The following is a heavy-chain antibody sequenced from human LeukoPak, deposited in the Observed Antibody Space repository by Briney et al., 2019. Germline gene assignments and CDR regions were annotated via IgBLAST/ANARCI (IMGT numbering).Heavy chain of an antibody. V-gene: IGHV4-39*07. CDR3: ARLGRDYYDSSGYYY. Sequence: PSQTLSLTCTVSGNSISSSRYYWGWIRQPPGKGLEWIGSVYYSGSTYYNPSLKSRVTISLDTSKNQFSVKLSSVTAADTAVYYCARLGRDYYDSSGYYYWGQGTLVTVSS. CDR1: GNSISSSRYY. D-gene: IGHD3-22*01. J-gene: IGHJ4*02. CDR2: VYYSGST.